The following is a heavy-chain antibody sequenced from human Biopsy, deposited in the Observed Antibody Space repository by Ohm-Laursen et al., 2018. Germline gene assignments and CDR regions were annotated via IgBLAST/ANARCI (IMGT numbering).Heavy chain of an antibody. J-gene: IGHJ5*02. CDR3: AKGRSGGTGHGNWFDP. D-gene: IGHD3-10*01. CDR1: GFKFDNYG. CDR2: IWYDGSDK. V-gene: IGHV3-33*06. Sequence: SLRLSCAASGFKFDNYGMNWVRQAPGKGLEWVAVIWYDGSDKYYGDSVKGRFTISRDNAKNTVDLQMNSLRVEDTAVYYCAKGRSGGTGHGNWFDPWGQGTLVIVSS.